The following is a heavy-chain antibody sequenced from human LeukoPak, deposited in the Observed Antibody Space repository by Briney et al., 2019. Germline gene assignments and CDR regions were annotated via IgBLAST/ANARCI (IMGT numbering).Heavy chain of an antibody. CDR1: GFTFSSYW. V-gene: IGHV3-7*01. CDR2: IKQDGSER. Sequence: GGSLRLSCEASGFTFSSYWMTWVRQAPGKGLEWLANIKQDGSERDYVDSVKGRFTISRDNAKNSLYLQMNSLRAEDTAVYYCARSGVAIALWGDYWGQGVLVTVSS. D-gene: IGHD3-3*01. CDR3: ARSGVAIALWGDY. J-gene: IGHJ4*02.